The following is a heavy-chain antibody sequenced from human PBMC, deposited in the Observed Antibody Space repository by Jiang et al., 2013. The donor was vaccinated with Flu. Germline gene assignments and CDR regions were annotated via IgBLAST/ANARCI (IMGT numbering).Heavy chain of an antibody. Sequence: GPGLVKPSETLSLTCTVSGGSISSYYWSWIRQPPGKGLEWIGYIYNSGSTNYNPPLKSRVTISVDTSKNQFSLKLSSVTAADTAVYYCARGYYGFDPWGQGILVTVS. CDR2: IYNSGST. V-gene: IGHV4-59*13. CDR1: GGSISSYY. D-gene: IGHD3-10*01. J-gene: IGHJ5*02. CDR3: ARGYYGFDP.